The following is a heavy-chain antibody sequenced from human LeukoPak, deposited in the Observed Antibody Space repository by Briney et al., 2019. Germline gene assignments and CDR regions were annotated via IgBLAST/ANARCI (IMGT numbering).Heavy chain of an antibody. V-gene: IGHV3-21*01. D-gene: IGHD3-9*01. CDR3: ARLYDILTGAFDY. CDR2: ISSSSSYI. Sequence: GGSLRLSCAASGFTFTSHSMNWVRQAPGKGLEWVSSISSSSSYIYYADSVKGRFTISRDNAKNSLYLQMSSLRAEDTAIYYCARLYDILTGAFDYWGQGTLVTVSS. CDR1: GFTFTSHS. J-gene: IGHJ4*02.